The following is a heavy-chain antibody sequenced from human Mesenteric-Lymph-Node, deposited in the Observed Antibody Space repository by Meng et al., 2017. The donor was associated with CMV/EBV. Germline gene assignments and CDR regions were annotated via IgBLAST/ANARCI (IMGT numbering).Heavy chain of an antibody. CDR3: ARDRLDSSAWDY. V-gene: IGHV1-69*10. Sequence: SVKVSCKASRGTFSSYAISWVRQAPGQGLEWMGGIIPILGIANYAQKFQGRVTITADKSTSTAYMELSSLRSEDTAVYYCARDRLDSSAWDYWGQGTLVTVSS. CDR1: RGTFSSYA. CDR2: IIPILGIA. D-gene: IGHD6-19*01. J-gene: IGHJ4*02.